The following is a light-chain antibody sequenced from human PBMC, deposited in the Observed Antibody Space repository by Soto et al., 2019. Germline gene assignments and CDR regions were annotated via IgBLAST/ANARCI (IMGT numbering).Light chain of an antibody. V-gene: IGKV2-30*01. CDR1: QSLVDSGGLTY. Sequence: DVVMTQSPLSLPVTLGQPASISCRSSQSLVDSGGLTYLNWFHQRPGQSPRRLIYHVSKRDSGVPDTFSGSGSGTDFTLKISRVEAEDVGVYFCMQGTHWPYTFGQGTKLEIK. CDR3: MQGTHWPYT. CDR2: HVS. J-gene: IGKJ2*01.